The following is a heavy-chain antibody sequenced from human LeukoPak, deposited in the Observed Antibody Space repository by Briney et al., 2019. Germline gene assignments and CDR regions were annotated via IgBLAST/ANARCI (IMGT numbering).Heavy chain of an antibody. V-gene: IGHV4-59*01. J-gene: IGHJ4*02. CDR2: IYYSGST. D-gene: IGHD3-3*01. Sequence: PSETLSLTCTVSGGSISSYYWSWIRQPPGKGLEWIGYIYYSGSTNYNPSLKSRVTISVDTSKNQFSLKLSSVTAADTAVYYCARAGITLRFLEWLSPYFDYWGQGTLVTVSS. CDR1: GGSISSYY. CDR3: ARAGITLRFLEWLSPYFDY.